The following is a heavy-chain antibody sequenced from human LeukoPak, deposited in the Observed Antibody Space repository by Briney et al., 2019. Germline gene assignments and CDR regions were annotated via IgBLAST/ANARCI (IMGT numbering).Heavy chain of an antibody. CDR2: IYTSGST. CDR1: GGSISSGSYY. J-gene: IGHJ2*01. Sequence: SETLSLTCTVSGGSISSGSYYWSWIRQPAGKGLEWIGRIYTSGSTNYNPSLKSRVTISVDTSKNQFSLKLSSVTAADTAVYYCARALVYYDFWSGLGWYFDLWGRGTLVTVSS. V-gene: IGHV4-61*02. CDR3: ARALVYYDFWSGLGWYFDL. D-gene: IGHD3-3*01.